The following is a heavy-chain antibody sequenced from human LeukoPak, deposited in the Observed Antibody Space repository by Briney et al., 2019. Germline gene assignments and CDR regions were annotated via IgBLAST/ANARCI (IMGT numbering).Heavy chain of an antibody. CDR2: ISAYDGGT. J-gene: IGHJ3*02. D-gene: IGHD4-17*01. Sequence: GASVKVSCKASGYSFTSYGFSWVRQAPGQGLEWLGWISAYDGGTNYEQKFQGRLTMTTETSTTTAYMELRSLRSDDTAVYYCARSARCHLLEASDIWGQGTMVTVSS. V-gene: IGHV1-18*01. CDR1: GYSFTSYG. CDR3: ARSARCHLLEASDI.